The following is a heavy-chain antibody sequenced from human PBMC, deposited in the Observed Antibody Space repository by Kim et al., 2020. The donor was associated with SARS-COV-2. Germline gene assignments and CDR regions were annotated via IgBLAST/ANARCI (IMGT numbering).Heavy chain of an antibody. D-gene: IGHD2-8*01. J-gene: IGHJ3*02. CDR3: AKEGMQAGDDAFDI. V-gene: IGHV3-23*01. Sequence: ADSVKGRFTISRDNSKNTLYLQMNSLRAEDTAVYYCAKEGMQAGDDAFDIWGQGTMVTVSS.